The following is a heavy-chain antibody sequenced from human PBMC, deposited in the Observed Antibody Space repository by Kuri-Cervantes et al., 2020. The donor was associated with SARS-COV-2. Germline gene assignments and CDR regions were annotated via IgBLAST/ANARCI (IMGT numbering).Heavy chain of an antibody. J-gene: IGHJ6*03. V-gene: IGHV3-15*01. D-gene: IGHD3-3*01. CDR1: GFTFSNAW. Sequence: GESLKISCAASGFTFSNAWMSWGRQAPGKGLEWVGRIKSKTDGGTTDYAAPVKGRFTISRDYSKNTLYLQMNSLKTEDTAVYYCTTDLPITVFGVVYYYYYMDVWGKGTTVTVSS. CDR3: TTDLPITVFGVVYYYYYMDV. CDR2: IKSKTDGGTT.